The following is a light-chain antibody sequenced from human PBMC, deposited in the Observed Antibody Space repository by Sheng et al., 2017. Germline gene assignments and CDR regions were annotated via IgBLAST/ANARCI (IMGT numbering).Light chain of an antibody. CDR3: QQYKSHRYS. V-gene: IGKV1-5*03. CDR1: QTIRSW. J-gene: IGKJ2*01. Sequence: DIQMTQSPSTLSASVGDRVTITCRASQTIRSWLAWYQQKPGQAPKLLIYKASNLQTGVPSRFIASGSGTEFTLTISSLQPDDFATYYCQQYKSHRYSFGQGTKLEIK. CDR2: KAS.